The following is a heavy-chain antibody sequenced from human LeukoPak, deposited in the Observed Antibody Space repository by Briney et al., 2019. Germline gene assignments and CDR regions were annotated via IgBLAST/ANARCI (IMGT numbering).Heavy chain of an antibody. J-gene: IGHJ4*02. CDR2: IYYSGST. V-gene: IGHV4-31*03. CDR1: GGSISSGGYY. CDR3: ARDGGFYGDYLRV. D-gene: IGHD4-17*01. Sequence: SQTLSLTCTVPGGSISSGGYYWSWIRQHPGKGLEWIGYIYYSGSTYYNPSLKSRVTISVDTPKNQFSLKLSSVTAADTAVYYCARDGGFYGDYLRVWGQGTLVTVSS.